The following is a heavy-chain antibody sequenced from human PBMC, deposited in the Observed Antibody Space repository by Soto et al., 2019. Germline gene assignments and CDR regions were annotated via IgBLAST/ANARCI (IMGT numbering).Heavy chain of an antibody. Sequence: QVQLVESGGGVVKPGRSLRLSCAASGFTFSNYGMHWVRQAPGKGLEWVAVILNDGSNRYHADSVKDRFTISRDNSKNMLYLQRISLRAEDTAVYYCARDDEYSGNGMDVWGQGTTVTVS. CDR1: GFTFSNYG. V-gene: IGHV3-33*01. CDR2: ILNDGSNR. CDR3: ARDDEYSGNGMDV. D-gene: IGHD3-10*01. J-gene: IGHJ6*02.